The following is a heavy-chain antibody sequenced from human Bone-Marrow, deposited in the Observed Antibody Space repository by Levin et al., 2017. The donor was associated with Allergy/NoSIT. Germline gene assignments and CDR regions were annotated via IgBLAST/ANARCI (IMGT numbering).Heavy chain of an antibody. CDR3: AKDPRAAAGTFAEY. D-gene: IGHD6-13*01. CDR2: ISHSGGDT. Sequence: PGGSLRLSCAASGFSFSSYAMSWVRQAPGKGLEWVSAISHSGGDTYYGSAAQGRFTISRDNSKNTLYLQMNSLRAEDTALYYCAKDPRAAAGTFAEYWGQGTLVTVSS. J-gene: IGHJ4*02. V-gene: IGHV3-23*01. CDR1: GFSFSSYA.